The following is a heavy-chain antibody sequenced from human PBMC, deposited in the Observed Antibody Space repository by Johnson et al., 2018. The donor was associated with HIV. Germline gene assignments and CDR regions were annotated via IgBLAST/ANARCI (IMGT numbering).Heavy chain of an antibody. Sequence: VQLVESGGGVAQPGRSLRLYCAASRFTFSFYAMHWVRQAPGKGLEWVALILYDGSNKYYADSVKGRFTISRDNSKNTLYLQMNSLRAEDTAVYYCAKERSTYYNVWSGSAGNDAFDIWGQGTMVTVSS. D-gene: IGHD3-3*01. CDR1: RFTFSFYA. CDR3: AKERSTYYNVWSGSAGNDAFDI. CDR2: ILYDGSNK. V-gene: IGHV3-30*04. J-gene: IGHJ3*02.